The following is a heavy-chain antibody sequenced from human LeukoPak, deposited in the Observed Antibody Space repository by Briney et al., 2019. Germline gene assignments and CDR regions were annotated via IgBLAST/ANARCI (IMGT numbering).Heavy chain of an antibody. V-gene: IGHV3-7*04. CDR3: ARDRGYSSFDY. CDR2: INQDGSQK. J-gene: IGHJ4*02. D-gene: IGHD4-11*01. CDR1: GLTSSTYW. Sequence: PGGSLRLSCSASGLTSSTYWMAWVRQAPGKGLEWVANINQDGSQKNYVDSVKGRFTISRDNAKTSVSLQMNSLRAEDTAVYYCARDRGYSSFDYWGQGTLVTVSS.